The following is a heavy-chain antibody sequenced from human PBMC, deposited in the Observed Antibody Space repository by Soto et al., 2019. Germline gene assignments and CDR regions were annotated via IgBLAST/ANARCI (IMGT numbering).Heavy chain of an antibody. D-gene: IGHD2-15*01. V-gene: IGHV1-18*01. CDR1: GYTFTSYG. CDR2: INAYNGNT. J-gene: IGHJ4*02. Sequence: ASVKVSCKASGYTFTSYGISWVRQAPGQGLEWMVWINAYNGNTNYAQKLQGRVTMTTDTSTSTAYMELRSLRSDDTAVYYCARDDCSGGSCYLDYWGQGTLVTVSS. CDR3: ARDDCSGGSCYLDY.